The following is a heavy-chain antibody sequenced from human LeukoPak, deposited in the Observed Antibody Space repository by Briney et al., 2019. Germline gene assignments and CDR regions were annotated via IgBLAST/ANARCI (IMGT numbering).Heavy chain of an antibody. J-gene: IGHJ3*02. V-gene: IGHV1-2*02. CDR2: MNPNSGGT. D-gene: IGHD7-27*01. CDR3: ALPMGMPGAFDI. CDR1: GYTFTAYY. Sequence: ASVKVSCKASGYTFTAYYMHWVRQAPGQGLEWMGWMNPNSGGTNYAQKLQGRVTMTTDTSTSTAYMELRSLRSDDTAVYYCALPMGMPGAFDIWGQGTMVTVSS.